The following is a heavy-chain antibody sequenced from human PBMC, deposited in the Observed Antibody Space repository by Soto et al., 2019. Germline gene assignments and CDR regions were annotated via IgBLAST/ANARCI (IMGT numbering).Heavy chain of an antibody. CDR2: ISGSGGRT. J-gene: IGHJ1*01. V-gene: IGHV3-23*01. Sequence: PAGSMTLPSAASGCRFSSYAMSWVRQAPGKVLEWVSDISGSGGRTYYADSVKGRFTISRDNSKNTLYLKMNSLRAEDTAVYYCAKEARVYYYDSSGSYYNWGQGTLVTVSS. CDR3: AKEARVYYYDSSGSYYN. CDR1: GCRFSSYA. D-gene: IGHD3-22*01.